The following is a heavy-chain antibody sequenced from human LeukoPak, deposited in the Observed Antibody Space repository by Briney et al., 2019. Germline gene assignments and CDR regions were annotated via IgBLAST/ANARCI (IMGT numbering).Heavy chain of an antibody. Sequence: GGSLRLSCAASGFTFSSYWMNWVRQAPGKGLEWVSSISSSSSYIYYADSVKGRFTISRDNAKNSLYLQMNSLRAEDTAVYYCARGYCSGGSCDRSPFDYWGQGTLVTVSS. D-gene: IGHD2-15*01. V-gene: IGHV3-21*01. J-gene: IGHJ4*02. CDR3: ARGYCSGGSCDRSPFDY. CDR2: ISSSSSYI. CDR1: GFTFSSYW.